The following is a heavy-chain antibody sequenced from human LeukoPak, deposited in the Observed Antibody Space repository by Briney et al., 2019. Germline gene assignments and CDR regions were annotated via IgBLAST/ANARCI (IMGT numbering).Heavy chain of an antibody. V-gene: IGHV3-66*01. CDR3: AVRWLRFPGMDV. D-gene: IGHD5-24*01. Sequence: GGSLRLSCAASGFTVSSNYMSWVRQAPGKGLEWVSAIYSGGSTYYADSVKGRFTISRDNSKNTLYLQMNSLRAEDTAVYYCAVRWLRFPGMDVWGQGTTVTVSS. CDR1: GFTVSSNY. J-gene: IGHJ6*02. CDR2: IYSGGST.